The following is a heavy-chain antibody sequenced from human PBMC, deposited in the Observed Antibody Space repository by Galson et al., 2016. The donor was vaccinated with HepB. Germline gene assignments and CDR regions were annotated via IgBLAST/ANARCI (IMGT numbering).Heavy chain of an antibody. J-gene: IGHJ1*01. Sequence: SLRLSCAASGFIFSKFWLSWVRQAPGKGLEWVANIKADGTGTYYVDSVKGRFTISRDNVKNSLFLQMKNLRDGDTAVYYCATYGDGPGWNLRQWGRGTRVTVAS. CDR3: ATYGDGPGWNLRQ. V-gene: IGHV3-7*03. D-gene: IGHD4-17*01. CDR1: GFIFSKFW. CDR2: IKADGTGT.